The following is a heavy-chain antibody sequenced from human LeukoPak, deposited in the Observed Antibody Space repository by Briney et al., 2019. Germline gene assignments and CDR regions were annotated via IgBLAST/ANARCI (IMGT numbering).Heavy chain of an antibody. Sequence: SETLSLTCAVYGGSFSGYYWSWIRQPPGKGLEWIGEINHSGSTNYNPSLTSRVTISVDTSKNQFSLKLSSVTAADTAVYYCARGGYCSGGSCYLAYWGQGTLVTVSS. CDR3: ARGGYCSGGSCYLAY. CDR1: GGSFSGYY. V-gene: IGHV4-34*01. J-gene: IGHJ4*02. D-gene: IGHD2-15*01. CDR2: INHSGST.